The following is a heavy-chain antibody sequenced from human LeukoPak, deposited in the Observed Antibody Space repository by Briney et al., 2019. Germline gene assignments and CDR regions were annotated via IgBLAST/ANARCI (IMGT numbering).Heavy chain of an antibody. CDR3: ARAPRGQPHRDYYYMDV. D-gene: IGHD6-13*01. CDR2: IIPILGIA. V-gene: IGHV1-69*04. J-gene: IGHJ6*03. CDR1: GGTFSSYA. Sequence: GASVKVSCKASGGTFSSYAISWVRQAPGQGLEWMGRIIPILGIANYAQKFQGRVTITADKSTSTAYMELSSLRSEDTAVYYCARAPRGQPHRDYYYMDVWGKGTTVTVSS.